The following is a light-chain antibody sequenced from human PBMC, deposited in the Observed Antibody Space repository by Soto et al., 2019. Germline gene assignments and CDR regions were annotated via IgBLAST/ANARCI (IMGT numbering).Light chain of an antibody. CDR3: CSYAGRYTYV. V-gene: IGLV1-40*01. CDR2: GNT. CDR1: SSNIGAGSD. Sequence: QSVLTQPPSISGAPGQRVTISCTGSSSNIGAGSDVHWYHQLPGTAPKLLIYGNTNRPSGVPDRFSGSKSGNTASLTISGLQAEDEADYYCCSYAGRYTYVFGIGTKVTVL. J-gene: IGLJ1*01.